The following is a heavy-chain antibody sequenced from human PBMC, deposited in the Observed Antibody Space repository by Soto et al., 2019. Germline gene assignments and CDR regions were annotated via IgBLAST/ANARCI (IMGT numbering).Heavy chain of an antibody. CDR3: AKEPSSGWPNYFDY. CDR1: GFTFSTNA. J-gene: IGHJ4*02. D-gene: IGHD6-25*01. Sequence: EVQLLESGGGLVQPGGSLRLSCAASGFTFSTNAMTWVRQAPGKGLEWVSTIRGSGGTTYYADSVKGRFTISRDNSKNTLYLQVNSLRAEDTAVYYCAKEPSSGWPNYFDYWGQGTLVTVSS. V-gene: IGHV3-23*01. CDR2: IRGSGGTT.